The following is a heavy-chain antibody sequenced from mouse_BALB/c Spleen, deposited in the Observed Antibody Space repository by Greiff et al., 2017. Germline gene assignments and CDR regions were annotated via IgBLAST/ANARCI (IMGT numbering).Heavy chain of an antibody. CDR1: GYTFTSYW. CDR2: IYPGSGST. D-gene: IGHD4-1*01. CDR3: TKAGTGDYAMDY. V-gene: IGHV1S22*01. J-gene: IGHJ4*01. Sequence: LQQPGSELVRPGASVKLSCKASGYTFTSYWMHWVKQRPGQGLGWIGNIYPGSGSTNYDEKFKSKATLTVDTSSSTAYMQLSSLTSEDSAVYYCTKAGTGDYAMDYWGQGTSVTVSS.